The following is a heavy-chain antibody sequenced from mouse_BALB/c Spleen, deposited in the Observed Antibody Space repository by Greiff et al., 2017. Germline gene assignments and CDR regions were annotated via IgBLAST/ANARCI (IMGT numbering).Heavy chain of an antibody. CDR3: ARHKYYGSSYYAMDY. D-gene: IGHD1-1*01. CDR1: GFTFPVYY. Sequence: EVQVVESGGGLVQPGGSLRLSCATSGFTFPVYYMSWVRQPPGNALEWLGFIRNKANGYTTEYSGSVKGRFPISRDNSQSILYLQMNTLRAEDSATYYCARHKYYGSSYYAMDYWGQGTAVTVSA. V-gene: IGHV7-3*02. J-gene: IGHJ4*01. CDR2: IRNKANGYTT.